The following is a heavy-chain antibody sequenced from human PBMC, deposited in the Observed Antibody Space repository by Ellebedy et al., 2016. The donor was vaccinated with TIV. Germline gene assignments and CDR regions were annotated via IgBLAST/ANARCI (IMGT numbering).Heavy chain of an antibody. CDR2: ISGHNGDT. CDR1: GYIFSVYG. CDR3: ARDPGAHCGGNCLHFDY. Sequence: ASVKVSXXTSGYIFSVYGVSWIRQAPGQGLEWLGWISGHNGDTEYAQKFQGRVTMTTDTSTSTAYMDVRNLKSDDTAMYFCARDPGAHCGGNCLHFDYWGQGTLITVSS. V-gene: IGHV1-18*04. J-gene: IGHJ4*02. D-gene: IGHD2-21*01.